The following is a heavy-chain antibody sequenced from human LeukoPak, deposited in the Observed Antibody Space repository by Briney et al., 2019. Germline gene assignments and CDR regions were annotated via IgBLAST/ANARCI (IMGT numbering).Heavy chain of an antibody. CDR3: AKVLTFTYYEQPFDY. Sequence: GGSLRLSCAASGFTFSSYAMSWVRQAPGKGLEWVSGISGSGGSTNYADSVKGRFTFSRDNSKNTLYLQMSRLRAEDTAVYYCAKVLTFTYYEQPFDYWGQGTLVTVSS. J-gene: IGHJ4*02. CDR1: GFTFSSYA. D-gene: IGHD3-22*01. CDR2: ISGSGGST. V-gene: IGHV3-23*01.